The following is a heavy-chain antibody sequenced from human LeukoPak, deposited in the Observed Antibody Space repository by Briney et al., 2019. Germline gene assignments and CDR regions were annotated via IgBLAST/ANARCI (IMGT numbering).Heavy chain of an antibody. CDR3: ARDVLPGSSWYYFDY. V-gene: IGHV3-33*01. D-gene: IGHD6-13*01. Sequence: GGSLRLSCAASGFTLSSYGVHWVRQAPGKGLEWVAVIWYDGSNKYYADSVKGRFTISRDNSKNTLYLQMNSLRAEDTAVCYCARDVLPGSSWYYFDYWGQGTLVTVSS. CDR2: IWYDGSNK. J-gene: IGHJ4*02. CDR1: GFTLSSYG.